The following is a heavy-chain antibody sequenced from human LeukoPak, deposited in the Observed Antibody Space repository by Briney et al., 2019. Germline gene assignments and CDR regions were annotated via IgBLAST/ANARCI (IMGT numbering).Heavy chain of an antibody. CDR2: ISYDGSNK. D-gene: IGHD6-19*01. CDR3: AGDIESGWYYYGMDV. V-gene: IGHV3-30*04. Sequence: QPGRSLRLSCAASGFTFSSYAMHWVRQAPGKGLEWVAVISYDGSNKYYADSVKGRFTISRDNSKNTLYLQMNSLRAEDTAVYYCAGDIESGWYYYGMDVWGQGTTVTVSS. CDR1: GFTFSSYA. J-gene: IGHJ6*02.